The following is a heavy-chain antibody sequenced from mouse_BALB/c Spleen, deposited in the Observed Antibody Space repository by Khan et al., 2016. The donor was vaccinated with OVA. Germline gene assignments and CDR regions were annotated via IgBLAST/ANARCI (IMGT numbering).Heavy chain of an antibody. CDR3: ARGDGYYEDAMDY. V-gene: IGHV2-9*02. Sequence: QMQLEESGPGLVAPSQSLSITCTVSGFSLTSYGIHWVRQPPGKGLEWLRVIWAGGSTNYNSALMSRLSISKDNSKSQVFLKMNSLQTDDTAMYYCARGDGYYEDAMDYWGQGTSVTVSS. CDR2: IWAGGST. CDR1: GFSLTSYG. J-gene: IGHJ4*01. D-gene: IGHD2-3*01.